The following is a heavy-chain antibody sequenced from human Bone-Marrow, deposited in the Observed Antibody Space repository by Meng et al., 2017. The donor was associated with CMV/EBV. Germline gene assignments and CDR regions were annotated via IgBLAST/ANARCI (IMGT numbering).Heavy chain of an antibody. J-gene: IGHJ6*02. V-gene: IGHV1-46*01. CDR2: INPSGGST. Sequence: ASVKVSCKASGYTFTSYYMHWVRQAPGQGLEWMGIINPSGGSTSYAQKFQGRVTMTRDTSTSTVYMELSSLRSEDTAVYYCARDMGNCSSTSCKTSCYYYGMDVWGQGTTVTVSS. CDR1: GYTFTSYY. CDR3: ARDMGNCSSTSCKTSCYYYGMDV. D-gene: IGHD2-2*01.